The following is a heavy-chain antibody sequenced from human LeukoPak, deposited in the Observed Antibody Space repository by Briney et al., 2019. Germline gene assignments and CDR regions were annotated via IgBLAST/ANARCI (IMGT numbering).Heavy chain of an antibody. D-gene: IGHD3-22*01. CDR2: ISGSGGST. V-gene: IGHV3-23*01. CDR3: AKSGGYDSSGYYPDYYYYYMDV. CDR1: GFTFSSYA. J-gene: IGHJ6*03. Sequence: GGSLRLSCAASGFTFSSYAMSWVRQAPGKGLEWVSAISGSGGSTYYADSVKGRFTISRDNSKNTLYLQMNSLRAEDTTVYYCAKSGGYDSSGYYPDYYYYYMDVWGKGTTVTVSS.